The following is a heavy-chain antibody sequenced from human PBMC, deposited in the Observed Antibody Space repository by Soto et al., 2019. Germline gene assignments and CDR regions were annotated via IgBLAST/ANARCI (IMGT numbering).Heavy chain of an antibody. D-gene: IGHD4-17*01. CDR1: GGSIISGGYY. CDR2: IYYSGST. V-gene: IGHV4-31*03. CDR3: ARADDYGDPGSYWYFDL. J-gene: IGHJ2*01. Sequence: QVQLQESGPGLVRPSQTLSLTCTVSGGSIISGGYYWSWIRQHPGKGLEWIGYIYYSGSTYYNPSLMSRVTISVDTSKNQFSLKLSSVTAADTAVYYCARADDYGDPGSYWYFDLWGRGTLVTVSS.